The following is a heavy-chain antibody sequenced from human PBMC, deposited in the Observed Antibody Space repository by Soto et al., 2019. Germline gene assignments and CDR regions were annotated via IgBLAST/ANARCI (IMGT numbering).Heavy chain of an antibody. D-gene: IGHD2-21*02. V-gene: IGHV3-21*01. J-gene: IGHJ6*02. CDR2: IRSGRVT. CDR1: GFTFNSYA. Sequence: PGGSLRLSCAASGFTFNSYAMNWVRQAPGKGLEWVSSIRSGRVTFYADSVKGRFSISRDDATSSVSLQMNSLRGEDTAVYFCAREETAWPLAYGLDVWGQGTTVTVSS. CDR3: AREETAWPLAYGLDV.